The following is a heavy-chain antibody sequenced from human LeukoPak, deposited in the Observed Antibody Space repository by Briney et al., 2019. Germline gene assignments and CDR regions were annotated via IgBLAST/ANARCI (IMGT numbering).Heavy chain of an antibody. Sequence: QPGGSLRLSCAASGFTFSSYEMNWVRQAPGKGLEWVSYITSSGGTVHYADSVKGRFTISRDNTKNSLYLEMNSLRAEDTAIYYCARDPQYFYDSSPNLSGPVFDYWGQGTLVIVSS. CDR1: GFTFSSYE. J-gene: IGHJ4*02. D-gene: IGHD3-22*01. V-gene: IGHV3-48*03. CDR2: ITSSGGTV. CDR3: ARDPQYFYDSSPNLSGPVFDY.